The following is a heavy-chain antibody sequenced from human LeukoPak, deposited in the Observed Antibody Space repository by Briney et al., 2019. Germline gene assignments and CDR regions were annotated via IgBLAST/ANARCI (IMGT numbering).Heavy chain of an antibody. V-gene: IGHV3-23*01. J-gene: IGHJ4*02. CDR3: ARTERTMIRKYYFDY. CDR2: ISGSGGST. D-gene: IGHD3-16*01. Sequence: GGSLRLSCAASGFTFSSYAMSWVRQAPGKGLEWVSAISGSGGSTYYADSVKGRFTISRDNSKNTLYLQMNSLRAEDTAVYYCARTERTMIRKYYFDYWGQGTLVTVSS. CDR1: GFTFSSYA.